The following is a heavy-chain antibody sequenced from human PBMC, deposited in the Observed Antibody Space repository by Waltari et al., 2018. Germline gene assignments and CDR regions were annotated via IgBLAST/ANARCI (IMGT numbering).Heavy chain of an antibody. V-gene: IGHV3-30*02. J-gene: IGHJ5*02. CDR1: GFTFSSYD. CDR3: AQDRDTISFDP. Sequence: QVQLVASGGGVVQPGGSLRLSCAASGFTFSSYDMHWVRQAPGKGLEWVAYIRYDGSNNYDAASVKGRFTIYRDNSKNTLFLQMNSLRSEDTAVYYCAQDRDTISFDPWGQGTLVTVSS. D-gene: IGHD5-18*01. CDR2: IRYDGSNN.